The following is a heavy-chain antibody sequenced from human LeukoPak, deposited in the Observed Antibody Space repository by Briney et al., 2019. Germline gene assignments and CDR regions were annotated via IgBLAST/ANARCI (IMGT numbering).Heavy chain of an antibody. CDR1: GGSISSYY. CDR3: ARQTAGSDAFDI. Sequence: SETLSLTCTVSGGSISSYYWSWIRQPAGMGLEWIGRIYTSGSTNYNPSLKSRVTMSVDTSKNQFSLKLSSVTAVDTAVYYCARQTAGSDAFDIWGQGTMVTVSS. CDR2: IYTSGST. D-gene: IGHD6-19*01. V-gene: IGHV4-4*07. J-gene: IGHJ3*02.